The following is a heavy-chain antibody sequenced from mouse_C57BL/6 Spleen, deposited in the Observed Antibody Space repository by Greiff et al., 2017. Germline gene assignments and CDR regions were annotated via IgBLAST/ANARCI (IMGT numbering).Heavy chain of an antibody. V-gene: IGHV1-81*01. Sequence: QVQLQQSGAELARPGASVKLSCKASGYTFTSSGISWVKQRPGQGLEWIGEIYPRSGNTYYNEKFKGKATLTADKSSRTAYMELRSLTSEDSAVYFCARSNWEKRAWFAYWGQGTLVTVSA. CDR3: ARSNWEKRAWFAY. CDR1: GYTFTSSG. D-gene: IGHD4-1*01. CDR2: IYPRSGNT. J-gene: IGHJ3*01.